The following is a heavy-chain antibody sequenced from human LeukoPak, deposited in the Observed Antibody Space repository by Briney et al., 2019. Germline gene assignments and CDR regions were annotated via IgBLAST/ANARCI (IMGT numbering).Heavy chain of an antibody. CDR2: ISYDGSNK. CDR1: GFTFGSYA. J-gene: IGHJ4*02. D-gene: IGHD2-2*01. CDR3: ARSHTDRTYCSSTSCYAY. V-gene: IGHV3-30-3*01. Sequence: PGGSLRLSCAASGFTFGSYAMGWVRQAPGKGLEWVAVISYDGSNKYYADSVKGRFTISRDNSKNTLYLQMNSLRAEDTAVYYCARSHTDRTYCSSTSCYAYWGQGTLVTVSS.